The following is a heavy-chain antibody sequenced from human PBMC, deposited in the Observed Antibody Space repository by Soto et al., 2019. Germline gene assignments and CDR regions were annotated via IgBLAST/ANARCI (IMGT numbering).Heavy chain of an antibody. J-gene: IGHJ6*02. CDR1: GYSFTSYW. D-gene: IGHD5-18*01. CDR3: ARQCYGYSYYHYGMDV. CDR2: IYPGDSDT. V-gene: IGHV5-51*01. Sequence: PGESLKISCKGSGYSFTSYWIGWVRQMPGKGLEWMGIIYPGDSDTRYSPSFQGQVTISADKSISTAYLQWSSLKASDTAMYYCARQCYGYSYYHYGMDVWGQGTTVPVAS.